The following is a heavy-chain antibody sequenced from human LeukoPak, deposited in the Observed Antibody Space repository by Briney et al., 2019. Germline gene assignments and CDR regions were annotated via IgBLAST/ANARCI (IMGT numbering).Heavy chain of an antibody. Sequence: GGSLRLSCAASGFTFSDYYMSWIRQAPGKGLEWVSYISSSGSTIYYADSVRGRFTISRDNAKNSLYPQMNSLRAEDTAVYYCARPFVGYCSSTSCEITDWYFDLWGRGTLVTVSS. CDR1: GFTFSDYY. V-gene: IGHV3-11*04. CDR2: ISSSGSTI. D-gene: IGHD2-2*01. J-gene: IGHJ2*01. CDR3: ARPFVGYCSSTSCEITDWYFDL.